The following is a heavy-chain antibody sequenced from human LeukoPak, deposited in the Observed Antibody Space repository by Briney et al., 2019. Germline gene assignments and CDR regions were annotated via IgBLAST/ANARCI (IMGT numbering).Heavy chain of an antibody. V-gene: IGHV3-11*04. CDR1: GFTFSDYY. Sequence: PGGSLRLSCAASGFTFSDYYMSWIRQAPGKALEWVSYVSSGSSTIYYADSVKGRFTISRDNAKNSLYLQMNSLRAEDTAVYYCARDAATGTGFFDYWGQGTLVTVSS. CDR2: VSSGSSTI. D-gene: IGHD1-1*01. J-gene: IGHJ4*02. CDR3: ARDAATGTGFFDY.